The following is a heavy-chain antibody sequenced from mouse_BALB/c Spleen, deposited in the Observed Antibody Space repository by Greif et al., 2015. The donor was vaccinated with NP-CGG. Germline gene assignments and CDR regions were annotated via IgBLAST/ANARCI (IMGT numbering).Heavy chain of an antibody. Sequence: VQLQQSGAELAKPGASVKMPCKASGYTFTSYWMHWVKQRPGQGLEWIGYINPSTGYTEYNQKFKDKATLTADKSSSTAYMQLSSLTSEDSAVYYCARPAIITTVVGGGFDYWGQGTTLTVSS. CDR1: GYTFTSYW. J-gene: IGHJ2*01. V-gene: IGHV1-7*01. CDR3: ARPAIITTVVGGGFDY. D-gene: IGHD1-1*01. CDR2: INPSTGYT.